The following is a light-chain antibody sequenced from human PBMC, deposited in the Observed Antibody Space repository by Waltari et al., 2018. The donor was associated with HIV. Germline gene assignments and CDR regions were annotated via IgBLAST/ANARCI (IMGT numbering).Light chain of an antibody. CDR1: QTVRSSF. J-gene: IGKJ4*01. Sequence: EIVLTQSPGTLSLSPGERATLSCRASQTVRSSFLAWYQQKPGQAPRLLIFGASSRATGIPDRFSGRESGTDFTLTISRLEPEDFAIYYCQQYGDFPLTFGGGTKVEIK. V-gene: IGKV3-20*01. CDR2: GAS. CDR3: QQYGDFPLT.